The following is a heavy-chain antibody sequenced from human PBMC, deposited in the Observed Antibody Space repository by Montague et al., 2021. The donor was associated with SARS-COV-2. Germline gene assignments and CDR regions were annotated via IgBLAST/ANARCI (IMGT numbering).Heavy chain of an antibody. Sequence: PALVKPTQTLILTCTFSGLSLSTSGMCVSWIRQPPGKVLECLACIAWDDATYLTTSLTTRLTISEDASTNQVVLTMTKMDPVDTATYYCARTRYEILPGDCCDMDVWGQGTTVTVSS. D-gene: IGHD3-9*01. CDR2: IAWDDAT. J-gene: IGHJ6*02. CDR3: ARTRYEILPGDCCDMDV. V-gene: IGHV2-70*11. CDR1: GLSLSTSGMC.